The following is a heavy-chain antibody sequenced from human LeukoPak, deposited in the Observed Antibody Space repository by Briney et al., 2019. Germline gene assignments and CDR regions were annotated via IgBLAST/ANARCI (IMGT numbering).Heavy chain of an antibody. CDR2: FSGSGGST. CDR3: AKDPPDNYYDSSGPFDY. CDR1: GFTFSSYA. D-gene: IGHD3-22*01. V-gene: IGHV3-23*01. J-gene: IGHJ4*02. Sequence: GSLRLSCAASGFTFSSYAMSWVRQAPGKGLEWVSAFSGSGGSTYYADSVKGRFTISRDNSKNTLYLQMNSLRAEDTAVYYCAKDPPDNYYDSSGPFDYWSQGTLVTVSS.